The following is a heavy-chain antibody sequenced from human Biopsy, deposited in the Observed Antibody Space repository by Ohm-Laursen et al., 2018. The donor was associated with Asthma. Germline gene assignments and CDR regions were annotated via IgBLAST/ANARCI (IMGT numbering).Heavy chain of an antibody. CDR1: GYTFTSYY. CDR2: INPPTGDT. V-gene: IGHV1-46*01. CDR3: ARGYSGSDRIVYYYSGLEV. D-gene: IGHD5-12*01. J-gene: IGHJ6*02. Sequence: EASVKVSCKASGYTFTSYYIHWVRQAPGQGLEWVGIINPPTGDTSYAQKFLGRVTVTRDTSTSTVYMELSSLRSEDTAVYYCARGYSGSDRIVYYYSGLEVWGQGTTVTVSS.